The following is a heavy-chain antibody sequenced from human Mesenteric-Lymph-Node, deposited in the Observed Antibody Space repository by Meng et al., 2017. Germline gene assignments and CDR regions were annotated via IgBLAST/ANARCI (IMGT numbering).Heavy chain of an antibody. D-gene: IGHD6-25*01. CDR3: ANGIEAADY. CDR1: GFTFRHYA. Sequence: GESLKISCAASGFTFRHYAMSWVRQAPGKGLEWVSGIHSSGSSTYYIESVKGRFTISRDNSKNTLFLQMNSLRAEDTAVYYCANGIEAADYWGQGTLVTVSS. J-gene: IGHJ4*02. V-gene: IGHV3-23*05. CDR2: IHSSGSST.